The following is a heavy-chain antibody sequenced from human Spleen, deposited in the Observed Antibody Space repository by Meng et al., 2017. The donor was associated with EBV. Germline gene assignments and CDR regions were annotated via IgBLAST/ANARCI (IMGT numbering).Heavy chain of an antibody. CDR2: ISISGDTI. CDR1: GFTFSDYY. D-gene: IGHD3-10*01. V-gene: IGHV3-11*01. Sequence: QVQLEESGGGLVKPGGSXXXXCAASGFTFSDYYMSWNRQAPGKGLEWVSYISISGDTIYYAGSMKGRFTISRDNAKNSLYLQMNSLKTEDTAVYFCLSYGSGTYQLSPFWGQGTLVTVSS. J-gene: IGHJ4*02. CDR3: LSYGSGTYQLSPF.